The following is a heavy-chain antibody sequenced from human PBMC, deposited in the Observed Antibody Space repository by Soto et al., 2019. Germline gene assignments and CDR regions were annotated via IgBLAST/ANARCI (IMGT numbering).Heavy chain of an antibody. V-gene: IGHV2-5*02. D-gene: IGHD7-27*01. CDR2: LYWDDDK. CDR3: ARTSVNWGSRGLVDY. Sequence: QITLKESGPTLVKPTQTLTLTCTFSGFSLSTSGVGVGWIRQPPGKALEWLAFLYWDDDKRYSPSLKSRLTITKDTSNNQVRLTMTNMDPVDTATYYCARTSVNWGSRGLVDYWGQGTLVTVAS. CDR1: GFSLSTSGVG. J-gene: IGHJ4*02.